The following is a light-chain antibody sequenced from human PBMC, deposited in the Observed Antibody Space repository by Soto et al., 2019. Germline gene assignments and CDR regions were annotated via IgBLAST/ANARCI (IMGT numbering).Light chain of an antibody. CDR1: QSINSW. V-gene: IGKV1-5*03. Sequence: DIQMTQSPSTLSASVGDRVTITCRASQSINSWLAWYQQKPGRAPKLLIYKASSLESGVPSRFSGSGSGTECTLTISSLQPDDFETYYCQQYTRYSTFGQGTKVEIK. J-gene: IGKJ1*01. CDR2: KAS. CDR3: QQYTRYST.